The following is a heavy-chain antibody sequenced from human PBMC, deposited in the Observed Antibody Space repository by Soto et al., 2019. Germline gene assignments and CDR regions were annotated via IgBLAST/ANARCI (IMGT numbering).Heavy chain of an antibody. CDR2: IGGTEGDSDGVP. CDR1: GFILNNYA. CDR3: VKRGRSGGDFDF. Sequence: VQLVESGGDLLQPGGSLRLSCVASGFILNNYAMSWGRQAPGKGLEWVSTIGGTEGDSDGVPWYEDSVKGRFTISRDSSANTLFLHMDNLRDEDSALYYCVKRGRSGGDFDFWGQGTTVVVSS. D-gene: IGHD3-16*01. J-gene: IGHJ6*02. V-gene: IGHV3-23*04.